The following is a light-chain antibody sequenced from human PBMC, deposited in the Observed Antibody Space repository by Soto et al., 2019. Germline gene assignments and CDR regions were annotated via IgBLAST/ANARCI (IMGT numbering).Light chain of an antibody. Sequence: IGLKKSLATLSLSPGERATLSCRASQSVSSYLAWYQQKPGQAPRLLIYDASNRATGIPARFSGSGSGTDFTLTISSLEPEDFAVYYCQQRSNWPWTFGQGTKVDIK. CDR1: QSVSSY. CDR2: DAS. CDR3: QQRSNWPWT. J-gene: IGKJ1*01. V-gene: IGKV3-11*01.